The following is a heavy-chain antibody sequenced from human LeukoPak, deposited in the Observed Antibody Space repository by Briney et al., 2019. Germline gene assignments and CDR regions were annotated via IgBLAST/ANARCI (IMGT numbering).Heavy chain of an antibody. CDR3: ARVKGYDFWSGSWLDP. CDR2: IYTSGST. V-gene: IGHV4-4*07. Sequence: SETLSLTCTVSGGSISSYYLSWIRQPAGKGLEWIGRIYTSGSTNYNPSLKSRVTMSVDTSKNQFSLKLSSVTAADTAVYYCARVKGYDFWSGSWLDPWGQGTLVTVSS. D-gene: IGHD3-3*01. J-gene: IGHJ5*02. CDR1: GGSISSYY.